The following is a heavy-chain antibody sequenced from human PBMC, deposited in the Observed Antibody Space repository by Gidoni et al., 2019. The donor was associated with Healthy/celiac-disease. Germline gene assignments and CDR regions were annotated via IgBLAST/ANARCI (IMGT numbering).Heavy chain of an antibody. CDR3: AREWGIAVAGTGYFQH. CDR1: GFTFSSYW. Sequence: EVQLVESGGGLVQPGGSLSLSCAASGFTFSSYWMRWVRQAPGKGLEWVANIKQDGSEKYYVDSVKGRFTISRDNAKNSLYLQMNSLRAEDTAVYYCAREWGIAVAGTGYFQHWGQGTLVTVSS. J-gene: IGHJ1*01. CDR2: IKQDGSEK. D-gene: IGHD6-19*01. V-gene: IGHV3-7*01.